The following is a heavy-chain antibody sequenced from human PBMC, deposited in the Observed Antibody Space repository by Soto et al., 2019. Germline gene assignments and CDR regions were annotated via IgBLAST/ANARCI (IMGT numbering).Heavy chain of an antibody. CDR3: ARVAVAGTRVDY. CDR2: IYHSGNT. D-gene: IGHD6-19*01. J-gene: IGHJ4*02. Sequence: QVQLQESGPGLVKPSGTLSLTCAVSGGSISSSNWWSWVRQPPGKGLEWIGEIYHSGNTNYNPSLKRRVTISVDKSKNQFSLKLSSVTGADTAVYYCARVAVAGTRVDYWGQGTLVTVSS. CDR1: GGSISSSNW. V-gene: IGHV4-4*02.